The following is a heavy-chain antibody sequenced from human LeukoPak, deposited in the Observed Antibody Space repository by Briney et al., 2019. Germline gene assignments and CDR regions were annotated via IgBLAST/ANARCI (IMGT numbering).Heavy chain of an antibody. CDR3: ARRLVGRGYSYGRVNNWFDP. CDR2: IKQDGSEK. V-gene: IGHV3-7*01. D-gene: IGHD5-18*01. J-gene: IGHJ5*02. Sequence: GGSLRLSCVASGFTFSNYWMSWVRQAPGKGLEWVANIKQDGSEKYYVDSVKGRFTISRDNAKNSLYLQMNSLRAEDTAVYYCARRLVGRGYSYGRVNNWFDPWGQGTLVTVSS. CDR1: GFTFSNYW.